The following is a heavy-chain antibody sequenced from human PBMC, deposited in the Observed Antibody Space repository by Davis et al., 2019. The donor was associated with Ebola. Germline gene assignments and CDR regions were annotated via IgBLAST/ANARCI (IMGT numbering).Heavy chain of an antibody. CDR1: GGSTTSGGYY. CDR2: IYYSGST. V-gene: IGHV4-30-4*08. Sequence: PSETLSLTCTVSGGSTTSGGYYCSWTRQHPGKGLEWIGYIYYSGSTYYSPSLKSQVTISIDTSKNQFSLKLSSVSAADTAVYYCASSYSGSSGDYFDYWGQGTLVTVSS. D-gene: IGHD1-26*01. CDR3: ASSYSGSSGDYFDY. J-gene: IGHJ4*02.